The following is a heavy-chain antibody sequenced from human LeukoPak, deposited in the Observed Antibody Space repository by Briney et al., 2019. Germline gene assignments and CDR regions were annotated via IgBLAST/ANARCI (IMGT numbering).Heavy chain of an antibody. J-gene: IGHJ3*02. V-gene: IGHV4-4*07. CDR2: IYTSGST. D-gene: IGHD3-10*01. Sequence: PSETLSLTXXXXXGSISSYYWSWIRQPAGKGLEWIGRIYTSGSTNYNPSLKSRVTMSVDTSKNQFSLKLSSVTAADTAVYYCARAVWFGEFETDAFDIWGQGTMVTVSS. CDR3: ARAVWFGEFETDAFDI. CDR1: XGSISSYY.